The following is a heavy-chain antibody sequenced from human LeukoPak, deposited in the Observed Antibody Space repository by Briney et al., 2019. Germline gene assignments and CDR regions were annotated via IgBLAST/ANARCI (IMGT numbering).Heavy chain of an antibody. CDR3: ARSPGLDTAVVNRP. D-gene: IGHD5-18*01. CDR1: GYTFTGYY. CDR2: INPDSGGT. Sequence: ASVKVSCKTSGYTFTGYYIHWVRQAPGQGLEWMGWINPDSGGTNYAQNFQGRVTMTRDTSINTAYMELGRLRSDDTAVYYCARSPGLDTAVVNRPWGQGTLITVSS. V-gene: IGHV1-2*02. J-gene: IGHJ5*02.